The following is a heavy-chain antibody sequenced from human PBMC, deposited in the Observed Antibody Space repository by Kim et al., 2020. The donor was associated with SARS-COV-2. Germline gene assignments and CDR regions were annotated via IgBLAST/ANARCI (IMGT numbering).Heavy chain of an antibody. Sequence: RVTISVDTSKNQFSLKLSSVTAADTAVYYCARGSIVVVIATTRLLYYFDYWGQGTLVTVSS. D-gene: IGHD2-21*01. J-gene: IGHJ4*02. CDR3: ARGSIVVVIATTRLLYYFDY. V-gene: IGHV4-34*01.